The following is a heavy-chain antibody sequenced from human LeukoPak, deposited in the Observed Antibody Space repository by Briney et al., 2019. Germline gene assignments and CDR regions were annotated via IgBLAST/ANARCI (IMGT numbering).Heavy chain of an antibody. J-gene: IGHJ4*02. CDR3: ARDSQAHGPYGDYVPAEY. Sequence: ASVKVSCKASGYTFTSYYMHWVRQAPGQGLEWMGIINPSGGCTSYAQKFQGRVTMTRDTSTSTVYMELSSLRSEDTAVYYCARDSQAHGPYGDYVPAEYWGQGTLVTVSS. CDR1: GYTFTSYY. V-gene: IGHV1-46*01. CDR2: INPSGGCT. D-gene: IGHD4-17*01.